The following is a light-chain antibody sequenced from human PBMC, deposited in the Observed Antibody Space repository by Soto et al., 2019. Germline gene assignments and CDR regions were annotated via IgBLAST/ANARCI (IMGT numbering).Light chain of an antibody. Sequence: EIVLTQSPGTLSLSPGERATLSCRASQSVSSSYLAWYQQKPGQDPRLLIYGASSRATGIPHRFSGSGSGTDFTITISRLEPEDSALYYCQQYGSSPYTFGQGTKLESK. CDR2: GAS. V-gene: IGKV3-20*01. CDR3: QQYGSSPYT. J-gene: IGKJ2*01. CDR1: QSVSSSY.